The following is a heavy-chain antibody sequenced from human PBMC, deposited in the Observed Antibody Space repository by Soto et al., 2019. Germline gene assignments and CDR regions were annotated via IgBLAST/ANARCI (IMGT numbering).Heavy chain of an antibody. D-gene: IGHD1-26*01. CDR2: TYYRSKWYN. V-gene: IGHV6-1*01. Sequence: QTLSLTCAISGDSVSSNSAAWNWTRQSPSRGLEWLGRTYYRSKWYNDYAVSVKSRITINPDTSKNQFSLQLNSVTPEDTAVYYCARGGVGATGLYYGMDVWGQGTTVTVSS. CDR3: ARGGVGATGLYYGMDV. J-gene: IGHJ6*02. CDR1: GDSVSSNSAA.